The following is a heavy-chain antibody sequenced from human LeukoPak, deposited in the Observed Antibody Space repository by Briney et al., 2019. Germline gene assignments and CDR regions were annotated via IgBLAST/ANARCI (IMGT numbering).Heavy chain of an antibody. CDR3: AIESVGATPMYYFAY. CDR2: ISASGAST. CDR1: GFTFSTYA. Sequence: GGSLRLSCAASGFTFSTYAMSWVREAPGKGLEWVSGISASGASTYYADSVKGRLTISRDNSKNTLFLQMNSLRAEDRAVYYCAIESVGATPMYYFAYWGHGTLVTVSS. V-gene: IGHV3-23*01. J-gene: IGHJ4*01. D-gene: IGHD1-26*01.